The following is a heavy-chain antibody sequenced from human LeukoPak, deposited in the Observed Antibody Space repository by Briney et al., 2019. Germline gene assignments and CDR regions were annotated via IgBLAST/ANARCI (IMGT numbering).Heavy chain of an antibody. V-gene: IGHV1-69*04. CDR3: AARTAAGTFYWYFEL. Sequence: GASVKVSCKPSGGSFNNYDFNWLRQAPGQGLEWMGRVVPILGITNYAQTFQGRVTIIADKSTSTAYMELSSLTSEDTAVYYCAARTAAGTFYWYFELWGPGTLVTVSS. CDR1: GGSFNNYD. CDR2: VVPILGIT. D-gene: IGHD6-13*01. J-gene: IGHJ2*01.